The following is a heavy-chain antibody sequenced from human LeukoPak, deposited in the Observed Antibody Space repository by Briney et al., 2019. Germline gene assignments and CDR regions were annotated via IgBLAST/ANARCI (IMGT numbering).Heavy chain of an antibody. CDR3: ARDGVCPLDY. CDR1: GFTFSSYA. V-gene: IGHV3-30*01. CDR2: ISYDGSNK. J-gene: IGHJ4*02. D-gene: IGHD2-8*01. Sequence: GRSLRLSCAASGFTFSSYAMHWVRQAPGKGLEWVAVISYDGSNKYYADSVKGRFTISRDNSKNTLYLQMNSLRAEDTAVYYCARDGVCPLDYWGQGTLVTVSP.